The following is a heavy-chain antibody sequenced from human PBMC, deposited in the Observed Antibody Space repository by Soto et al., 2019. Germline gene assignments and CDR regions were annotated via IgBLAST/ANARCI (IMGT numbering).Heavy chain of an antibody. CDR1: GGXISSYY. D-gene: IGHD1-7*01. V-gene: IGHV4-59*01. CDR2: IYYSGST. J-gene: IGHJ4*02. CDR3: ARGFIYWNYVEFDY. Sequence: PSETLSLTCTVSGGXISSYYWSWIRQPPGKGLEWIGYIYYSGSTNYNPSLKSRVTISVDTSKNQFSLKLSSVTAADTAVYYCARGFIYWNYVEFDYWGQGTLVTISS.